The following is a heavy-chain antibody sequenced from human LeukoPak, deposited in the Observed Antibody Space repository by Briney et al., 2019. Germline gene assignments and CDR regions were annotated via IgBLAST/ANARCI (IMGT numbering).Heavy chain of an antibody. D-gene: IGHD2-2*02. CDR3: ARDLGDCSSTSCYTFRYYFDY. CDR1: GFTFNNYA. V-gene: IGHV3-48*01. CDR2: ITPSGATI. J-gene: IGHJ4*02. Sequence: GGSLRLSCAASGFTFNNYAMSWVRHAPGKGLEWVSAITPSGATIYYADSVKGRFTISRDNAKNSLYLQMNSLRAEDTAVYYCARDLGDCSSTSCYTFRYYFDYWGQGTLVTVSS.